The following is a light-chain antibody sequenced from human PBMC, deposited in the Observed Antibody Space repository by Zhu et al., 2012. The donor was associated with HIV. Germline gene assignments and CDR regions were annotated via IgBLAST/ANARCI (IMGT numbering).Light chain of an antibody. J-gene: IGKJ4*01. CDR2: DAS. CDR3: QQRSNWPLT. CDR1: RSVSSF. Sequence: IVLTQSPATLSLSPGERATVSCRASRSVSSFLAWYQQKPGQAPRLLIYDASKRAAGIPPRFSGSGSGTDFTLTISSLGPEDFALYYCQQRSNWPLTFGGGTKVEIK. V-gene: IGKV3-11*01.